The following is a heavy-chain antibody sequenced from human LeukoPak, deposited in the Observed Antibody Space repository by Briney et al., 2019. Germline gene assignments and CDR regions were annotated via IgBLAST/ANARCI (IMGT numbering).Heavy chain of an antibody. V-gene: IGHV4-59*01. CDR3: ARGYCSGGSCHFDH. J-gene: IGHJ4*02. CDR1: GGSISSYY. Sequence: SETLSLTCTVSGGSISSYYWSWIRQPPGKGLEWIGYIYYTGSTNYNPSLKSRVTISVDTSKNHFSLKLTSVTAADAAVYYCARGYCSGGSCHFDHWGQGSLVTVSS. CDR2: IYYTGST. D-gene: IGHD2-15*01.